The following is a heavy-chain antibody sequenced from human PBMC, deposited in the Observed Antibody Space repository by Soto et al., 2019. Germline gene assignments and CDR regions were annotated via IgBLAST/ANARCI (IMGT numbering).Heavy chain of an antibody. CDR1: GFTFSSYA. Sequence: GGSLRLSCAASGFTFSSYAMSWVRQAPGKGLEWVSAISGSGGSTYYADSVKGRFTISRDNSKNTLYLQMNSLRAEDTAVYYCAKVSHRAIAVAGMGDAFDIWGQGTMVTVSS. D-gene: IGHD6-19*01. CDR2: ISGSGGST. J-gene: IGHJ3*02. CDR3: AKVSHRAIAVAGMGDAFDI. V-gene: IGHV3-23*01.